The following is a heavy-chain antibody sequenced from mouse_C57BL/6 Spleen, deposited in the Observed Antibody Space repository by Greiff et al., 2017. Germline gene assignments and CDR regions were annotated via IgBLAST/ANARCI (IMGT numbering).Heavy chain of an antibody. Sequence: EVQWVESGGGLVKPGGSLKLSCAASGFTFSDYGMHWVRQAPEKGLEWVAYISSGSSTIYYADTVKGRFTISRDNAKNTLFLQMTSLRSEDTAMYYCARGDYDAGYAMDYWGQGTSVTVSS. D-gene: IGHD2-4*01. J-gene: IGHJ4*01. CDR3: ARGDYDAGYAMDY. CDR1: GFTFSDYG. CDR2: ISSGSSTI. V-gene: IGHV5-17*01.